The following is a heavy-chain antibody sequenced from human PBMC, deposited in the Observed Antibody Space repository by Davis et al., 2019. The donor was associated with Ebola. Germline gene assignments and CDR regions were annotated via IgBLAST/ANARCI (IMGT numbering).Heavy chain of an antibody. Sequence: GGSLRLSCAASGFNFRSYGMHWVRQAPDKGLEWVAVIWYDGSRKYYGDSVKGRFTISRDNSNNLLYLQMNSLRAEDTAVYYCAISDCSGANCYSVYIKNWGQGTLVTVSS. CDR2: IWYDGSRK. J-gene: IGHJ4*02. CDR1: GFNFRSYG. V-gene: IGHV3-33*01. CDR3: AISDCSGANCYSVYIKN. D-gene: IGHD2-15*01.